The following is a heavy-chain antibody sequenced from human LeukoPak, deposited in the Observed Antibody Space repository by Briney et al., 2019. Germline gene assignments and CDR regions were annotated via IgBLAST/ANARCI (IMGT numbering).Heavy chain of an antibody. Sequence: GESLKISCKGSGYSFTSYWIGWVRQMPGKGLEWMGIIYPGDSDTRYSPSFQGQVTISADQPITTAYLQWSSLKASDTAMYYCARRYQNYFDYWGQGTLVTVSS. CDR3: ARRYQNYFDY. D-gene: IGHD2-2*01. V-gene: IGHV5-51*01. CDR1: GYSFTSYW. J-gene: IGHJ4*02. CDR2: IYPGDSDT.